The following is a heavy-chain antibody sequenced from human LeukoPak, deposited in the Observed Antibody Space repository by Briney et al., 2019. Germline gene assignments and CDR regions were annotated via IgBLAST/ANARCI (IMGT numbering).Heavy chain of an antibody. J-gene: IGHJ4*02. Sequence: GGSLRLSCAASGLTFSSHAMHWVRQAPGKGLEWVAVISHDGSDKHYTDSVKGRFTISRDNSRNTLYLQMNSLRSEDTAVYYCARGKPGYSYDALDYWGQGTLVTVSS. CDR2: ISHDGSDK. D-gene: IGHD5-18*01. CDR1: GLTFSSHA. CDR3: ARGKPGYSYDALDY. V-gene: IGHV3-30-3*01.